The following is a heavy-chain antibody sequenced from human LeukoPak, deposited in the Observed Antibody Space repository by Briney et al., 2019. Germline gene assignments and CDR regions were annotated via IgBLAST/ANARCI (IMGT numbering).Heavy chain of an antibody. CDR3: ANQCGGNCDT. Sequence: GGSLRLSCAASGFTVSSNHMLWVRQAPGKGLEWVAFVSHDDADSVRGRVTISRDNSKNTVYLQMNSLRVEDTAIYYCANQCGGNCDTWGQGTLVTVSS. CDR1: GFTVSSNH. D-gene: IGHD4-23*01. V-gene: IGHV3-30*18. J-gene: IGHJ5*02. CDR2: VSHD.